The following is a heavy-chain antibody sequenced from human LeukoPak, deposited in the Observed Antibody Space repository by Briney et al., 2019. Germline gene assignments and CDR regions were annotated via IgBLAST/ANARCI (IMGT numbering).Heavy chain of an antibody. CDR1: GFTFGDYA. Sequence: GGSLRLSCSASGFTFGDYAMTWVRQAPGKGLEWVGFIRTKPYGGTTQYAASVKGRLSISRDDAKRIAFLQMNSLKTEDTAVYYCTSLYGSGSYEVTFYYYGMDVWGQGTTVTVSS. CDR2: IRTKPYGGTT. D-gene: IGHD3-10*01. J-gene: IGHJ6*02. CDR3: TSLYGSGSYEVTFYYYGMDV. V-gene: IGHV3-49*04.